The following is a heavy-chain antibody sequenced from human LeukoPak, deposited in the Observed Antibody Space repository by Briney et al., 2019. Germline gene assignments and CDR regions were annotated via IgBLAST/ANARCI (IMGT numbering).Heavy chain of an antibody. V-gene: IGHV1-18*01. D-gene: IGHD3-22*01. J-gene: IGHJ3*02. CDR1: GYTFTSYG. CDR3: ARDTRRQSSSGYYLMDAFDI. Sequence: GASVKVSCKASGYTFTSYGISWVRQAPGQGLEWMGWISAYNGNTNYAQKLQGRVTMTTDTSTGTAYMELRSLRSEDTAVYYCARDTRRQSSSGYYLMDAFDIWGQGTMVTVSS. CDR2: ISAYNGNT.